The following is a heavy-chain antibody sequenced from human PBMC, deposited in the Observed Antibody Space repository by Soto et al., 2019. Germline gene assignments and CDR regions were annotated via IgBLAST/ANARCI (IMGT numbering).Heavy chain of an antibody. Sequence: PGGSLRLSCAASGFTFSILAMGWVRQAPGKGLEWVSVIDYSGGTTYYTDSVKGRFIISRDNSKKMPYLQMNSLRAEDTAVYYCAKDATRTSGWYYFDYWGQGALVTVSS. D-gene: IGHD6-19*01. V-gene: IGHV3-23*01. CDR1: GFTFSILA. CDR2: IDYSGGTT. J-gene: IGHJ4*02. CDR3: AKDATRTSGWYYFDY.